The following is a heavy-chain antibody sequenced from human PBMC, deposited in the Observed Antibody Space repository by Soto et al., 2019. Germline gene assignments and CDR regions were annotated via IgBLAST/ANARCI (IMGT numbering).Heavy chain of an antibody. CDR1: GGSFSGYY. V-gene: IGHV4-34*01. CDR3: AKNLPGRGYYYGMDV. D-gene: IGHD3-10*01. CDR2: INHSGST. Sequence: PSETLSLTCAVYGGSFSGYYWSWIRQPPGKGLEWIGEINHSGSTNYNPSLKSRVTISVDTSKNQFSLKLSSVIAADTAVYYCAKNLPGRGYYYGMDVWGQGTTVTVSS. J-gene: IGHJ6*02.